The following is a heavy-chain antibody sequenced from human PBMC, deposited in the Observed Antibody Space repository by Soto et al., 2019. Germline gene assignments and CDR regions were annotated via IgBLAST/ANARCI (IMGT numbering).Heavy chain of an antibody. CDR2: IYYSGST. CDR3: ARQRIVATLDY. J-gene: IGHJ4*02. V-gene: IGHV4-39*01. CDR1: GGSISSSSYY. Sequence: PLEPMSLTCTVSGGSISSSSYYWGWIRQPPGKGLEWIGSIYYSGSTYYNPSLKSRVTISVDTSKNQFSLKLSSVTAADTAVYYCARQRIVATLDYWGQGTLVTVSS. D-gene: IGHD5-12*01.